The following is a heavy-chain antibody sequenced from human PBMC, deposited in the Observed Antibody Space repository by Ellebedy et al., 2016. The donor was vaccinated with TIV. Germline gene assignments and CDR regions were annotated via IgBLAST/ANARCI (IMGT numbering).Heavy chain of an antibody. CDR2: ISGSGGST. CDR3: ARDYTLGGYYYYGMDV. J-gene: IGHJ6*02. Sequence: GESLKISCAASGFTFSSYAMSWVRQAPGKGLEWVSAISGSGGSTYYADSVKGRFTISRDNAKNSLYLQMNSLRAEDTAVYYCARDYTLGGYYYYGMDVWGQGTTVTVSS. CDR1: GFTFSSYA. V-gene: IGHV3-23*01. D-gene: IGHD4-23*01.